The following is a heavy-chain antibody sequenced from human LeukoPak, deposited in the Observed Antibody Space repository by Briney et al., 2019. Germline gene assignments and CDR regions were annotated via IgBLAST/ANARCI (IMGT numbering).Heavy chain of an antibody. J-gene: IGHJ2*01. D-gene: IGHD6-13*01. CDR3: ARQYSSSWYENWYFDL. Sequence: GGSLRLSCAASGFTFSSYWMSWVRQAPGKGLEWVANIKQDGSEKYYVDSVKGRFTISRDNAKNSLYLQMNSLRAEDTAVYYCARQYSSSWYENWYFDLWGRGTLVTVSS. CDR2: IKQDGSEK. CDR1: GFTFSSYW. V-gene: IGHV3-7*01.